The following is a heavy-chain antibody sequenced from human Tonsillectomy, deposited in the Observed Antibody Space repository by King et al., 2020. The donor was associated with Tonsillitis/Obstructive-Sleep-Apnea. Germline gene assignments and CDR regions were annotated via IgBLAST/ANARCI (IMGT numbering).Heavy chain of an antibody. CDR3: ARDSFLVPAAILEAFDI. Sequence: VQLVESGGGLVKPGGSLRLSCAASGFTFSSYSMNWVRQAPGKGLEWVSSISSSSSYIYYADSVKGRFTISRDNAKNSLYLQMNSLRAEDTAVYYCARDSFLVPAAILEAFDIWGQGTMVTVSS. J-gene: IGHJ3*02. CDR1: GFTFSSYS. CDR2: ISSSSSYI. V-gene: IGHV3-21*01. D-gene: IGHD2-2*02.